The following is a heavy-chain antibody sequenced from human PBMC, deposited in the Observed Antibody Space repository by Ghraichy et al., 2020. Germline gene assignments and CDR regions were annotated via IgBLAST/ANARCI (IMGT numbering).Heavy chain of an antibody. J-gene: IGHJ4*02. D-gene: IGHD3-22*01. CDR1: GGSISSYY. CDR3: ARGYYDSSGYYFFDY. V-gene: IGHV4-59*01. CDR2: IYYSGST. Sequence: SETLSLTCTVSGGSISSYYWSWIRQPPGKGLEWIGYIYYSGSTNYNPSLKSRVTISVDTSKNQFSLKLSSVTAADTAVYYCARGYYDSSGYYFFDYWGQGTLVTVSS.